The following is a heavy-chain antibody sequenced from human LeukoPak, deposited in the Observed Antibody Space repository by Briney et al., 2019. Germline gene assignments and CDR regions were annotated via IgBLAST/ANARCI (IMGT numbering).Heavy chain of an antibody. CDR2: IYPGDSDT. V-gene: IGHV5-51*01. CDR1: GYSFTSYW. Sequence: GESLQISCKGSGYSFTSYWIGGVRQMPGKGLEWMGIIYPGDSDTRYSPSFQGQVTISADKSISTAYLQWSSLKASDTAMYYCARHGDGYDNWFDPWGQGTLVTVSS. CDR3: ARHGDGYDNWFDP. D-gene: IGHD5-18*01. J-gene: IGHJ5*02.